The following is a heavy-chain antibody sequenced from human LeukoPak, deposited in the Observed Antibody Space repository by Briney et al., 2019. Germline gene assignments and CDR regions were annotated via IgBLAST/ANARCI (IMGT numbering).Heavy chain of an antibody. Sequence: GGSLRLSCAASGFTFSSYGMHWVRQAPGKGLEWVAVISYDGSNKYYADSVKGRFTISRDNSKNTLYLQMNSLRAEDTAVYYCAKDYRDAFDHWGQGTLVTVSS. CDR1: GFTFSSYG. CDR3: AKDYRDAFDH. V-gene: IGHV3-30*18. D-gene: IGHD3-16*02. J-gene: IGHJ4*02. CDR2: ISYDGSNK.